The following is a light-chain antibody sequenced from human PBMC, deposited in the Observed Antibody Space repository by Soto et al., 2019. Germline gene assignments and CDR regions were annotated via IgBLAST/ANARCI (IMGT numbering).Light chain of an antibody. CDR3: QQYGDWPLT. V-gene: IGKV3-15*01. J-gene: IGKJ4*01. CDR1: QSVGNN. Sequence: EIVVTQSPATLSVSPGERATLSCRASQSVGNNFAWYQQKPGQAPRLLIFATYTRATGVPARFSGSGSGTEFNLTISSLQYEDFAVYYCQQYGDWPLTFGGGAKVEIE. CDR2: ATY.